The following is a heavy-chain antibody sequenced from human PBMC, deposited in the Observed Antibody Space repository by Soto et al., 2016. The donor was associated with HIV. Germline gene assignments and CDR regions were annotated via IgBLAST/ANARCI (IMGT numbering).Heavy chain of an antibody. J-gene: IGHJ4*02. CDR2: ISGISSTI. D-gene: IGHD3-10*01. Sequence: EVQLVESGGGLVQPGGSLRLSCRASDFTFSSYSMNWVRQAPGQRLEWLSYISGISSTIYYADSVQGRFTISRDNAKNSLYLQMNSLRVEDTAVFYCAREIIDSNFGIDYWGQGTLVTVSS. V-gene: IGHV3-48*01. CDR3: AREIIDSNFGIDY. CDR1: DFTFSSYS.